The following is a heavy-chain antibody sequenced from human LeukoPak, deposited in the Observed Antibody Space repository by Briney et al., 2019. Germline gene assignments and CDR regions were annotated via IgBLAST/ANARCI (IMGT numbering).Heavy chain of an antibody. CDR1: GFTFTSYN. CDR3: ARDPYSGNYGAYYYYYMDV. J-gene: IGHJ6*03. CDR2: ITSSSSYI. Sequence: GGSLRLSCAASGFTFTSYNMNWVRQAPGKGLEWVSSITSSSSYIYYADSVKGRFTISRDNAKNSLYLQTDSLRVEDTAVYYCARDPYSGNYGAYYYYYMDVWGKGTTVTISS. D-gene: IGHD1-26*01. V-gene: IGHV3-21*06.